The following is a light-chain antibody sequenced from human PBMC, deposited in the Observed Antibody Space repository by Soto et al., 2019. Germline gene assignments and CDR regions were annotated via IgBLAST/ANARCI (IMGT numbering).Light chain of an antibody. CDR2: DAS. CDR3: QHXNSFPST. J-gene: IGKJ1*01. CDR1: QSISSW. V-gene: IGKV1-5*01. Sequence: DIQMTQSPSTLSASVGDRVTITCRASQSISSWLAWYQQKPGKAPKLLIYDASSLESGVPSRFSGSGSGTYFSLPIPTLLPDVFAPFSSQHXNSFPSTLGQGPKVDIK.